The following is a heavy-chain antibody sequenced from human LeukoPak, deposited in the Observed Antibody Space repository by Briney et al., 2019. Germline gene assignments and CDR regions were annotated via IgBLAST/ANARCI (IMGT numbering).Heavy chain of an antibody. Sequence: GGSLRLSCAASGFTFSSYSMNWVRQAPGKGLEWVSSISSSSSYIYYADSVKGRFTISRGNAKNSLYLQMNSLRAEDTAVYYCARAEGLRYFDYWGQGTLVTVSS. CDR1: GFTFSSYS. D-gene: IGHD2-21*01. V-gene: IGHV3-21*01. CDR3: ARAEGLRYFDY. CDR2: ISSSSSYI. J-gene: IGHJ4*02.